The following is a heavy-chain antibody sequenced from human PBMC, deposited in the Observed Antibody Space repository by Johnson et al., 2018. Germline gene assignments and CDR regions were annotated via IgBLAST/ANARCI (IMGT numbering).Heavy chain of an antibody. CDR3: ASTTGYYVDAFVI. Sequence: EVQLVETGGGLIQXGGSXRLXCAASGFSISSNYMSWVRQAPGKGLEWVSVIYSGGSTYYADSVKGRFTIPRDNSKNTLYLQMNSLRAEDTAVYYCASTTGYYVDAFVIWGQGTMVTVSS. D-gene: IGHD3-9*01. CDR1: GFSISSNY. J-gene: IGHJ3*02. CDR2: IYSGGST. V-gene: IGHV3-53*02.